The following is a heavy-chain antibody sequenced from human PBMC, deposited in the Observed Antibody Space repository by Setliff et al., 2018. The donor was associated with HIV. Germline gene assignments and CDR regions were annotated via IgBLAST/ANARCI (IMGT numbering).Heavy chain of an antibody. CDR3: ARPEQANDWGYYFDS. Sequence: SETLSLTCTVSGGSVNDFYCNWIRQPPGKGPEWIGYIHSSGSTYYYNPSLKSRVTMSVDTSKNQFSMKLSSVTAADTAVYYCARPEQANDWGYYFDSWGQGTLVTVSS. J-gene: IGHJ4*02. V-gene: IGHV4-59*04. CDR1: GGSVNDFY. D-gene: IGHD7-27*01. CDR2: IHSSGST.